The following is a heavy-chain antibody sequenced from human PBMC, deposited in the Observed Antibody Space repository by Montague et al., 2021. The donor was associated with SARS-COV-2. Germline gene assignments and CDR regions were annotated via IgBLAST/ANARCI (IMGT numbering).Heavy chain of an antibody. CDR2: IYNSGTT. D-gene: IGHD3-16*02. CDR1: GDSMSTNY. J-gene: IGHJ4*02. V-gene: IGHV4-59*01. Sequence: SETLSLTCSVSGDSMSTNYWSWIRQPPGKGLEWIGHIYNSGTTIYNPSLKSRATIFIDVSKTQFSLRLSSVTATDTAVYYCARMFYDYVLGTSRYRGNYFDSWGQGALVTVSS. CDR3: ARMFYDYVLGTSRYRGNYFDS.